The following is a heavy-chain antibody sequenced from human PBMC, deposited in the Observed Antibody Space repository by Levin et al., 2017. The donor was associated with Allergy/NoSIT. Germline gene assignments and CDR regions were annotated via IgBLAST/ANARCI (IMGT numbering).Heavy chain of an antibody. Sequence: GGSLRLSCAASGFTFSSYAMSWVRQAPGKGLEWVSGISGSGGSTYYADSVKGRFTISRDNSKSTLYLQMNSLRDEDTAVYYCAKGGSGYSRPHFADYWGQGTLVTVSS. CDR1: GFTFSSYA. V-gene: IGHV3-23*01. CDR3: AKGGSGYSRPHFADY. CDR2: ISGSGGST. D-gene: IGHD3-22*01. J-gene: IGHJ4*02.